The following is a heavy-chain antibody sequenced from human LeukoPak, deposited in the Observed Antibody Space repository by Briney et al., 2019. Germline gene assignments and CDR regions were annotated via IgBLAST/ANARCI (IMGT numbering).Heavy chain of an antibody. D-gene: IGHD3-16*01. V-gene: IGHV4-39*07. CDR2: IYYSGST. CDR1: GGSISSSSYY. CDR3: ARGPDSDWGSTDL. J-gene: IGHJ5*02. Sequence: SETLSLTCTVSGGSISSSSYYWGWIRQPPGKGLEWIGSIYYSGSTYYNPSLKSRVTISVDTSKNQFSLKLSSVTAADTAVYYCARGPDSDWGSTDLWGQGVLVTVPA.